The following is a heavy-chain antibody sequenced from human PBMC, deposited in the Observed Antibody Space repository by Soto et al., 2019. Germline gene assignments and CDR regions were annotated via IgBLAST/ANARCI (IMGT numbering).Heavy chain of an antibody. D-gene: IGHD3-3*01. J-gene: IGHJ4*02. V-gene: IGHV1-24*01. CDR2: FDPEDGET. CDR3: AMGVLRFLEWSY. Sequence: ASVKVSCKVSGYTLTELSMHWVRQAPGKGLEWMGGFDPEDGETIYAQKFQGRVTMTEDTSTDTAYMELSSLRSEDTAVYYCAMGVLRFLEWSYWGQGTLVTVPQ. CDR1: GYTLTELS.